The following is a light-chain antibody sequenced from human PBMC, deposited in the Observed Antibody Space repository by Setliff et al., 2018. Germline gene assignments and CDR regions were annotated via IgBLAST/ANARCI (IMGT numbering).Light chain of an antibody. Sequence: QSVLAQPASVSGSPGQTITISCTGTSSDVGGYDFVSWYQQHPGQAPKLMIHEVSNRPSGVSPRFSGSKSGNTASLPISGLQAEDEAHYFCSSYTTADTFGLFGGGTKSPS. J-gene: IGLJ2*01. CDR3: SSYTTADTFGL. CDR1: SSDVGGYDF. V-gene: IGLV2-14*01. CDR2: EVS.